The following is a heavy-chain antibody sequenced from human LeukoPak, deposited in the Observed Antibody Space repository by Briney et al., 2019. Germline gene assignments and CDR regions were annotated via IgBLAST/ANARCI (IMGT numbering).Heavy chain of an antibody. CDR1: GGTFSSYA. J-gene: IGHJ3*02. CDR2: IIPIFGTA. V-gene: IGHV1-69*13. CDR3: AREPVRYSSSWTRSHSDAFDI. Sequence: SVKVSCKASGGTFSSYAISWVRQAPGQGLEWMGGIIPIFGTANYAQKFQGRVTITADESTSTAYMELSSLRSEDTAVYYCAREPVRYSSSWTRSHSDAFDIWGQGTMVTASS. D-gene: IGHD6-13*01.